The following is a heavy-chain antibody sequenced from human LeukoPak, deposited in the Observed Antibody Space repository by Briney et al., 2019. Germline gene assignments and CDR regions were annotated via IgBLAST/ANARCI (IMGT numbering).Heavy chain of an antibody. D-gene: IGHD3-10*01. Sequence: PGGSLRLSCAASGFTFSSYGMHWVRQAPGKGLEWVAFISYDGSDTYYADSVRGRFAISRDNSKNTLYLQMNSLRAEDTAVYYCAKAAYGSESYYDPFDYWGQGTLVTVSS. V-gene: IGHV3-30*18. J-gene: IGHJ4*02. CDR3: AKAAYGSESYYDPFDY. CDR2: ISYDGSDT. CDR1: GFTFSSYG.